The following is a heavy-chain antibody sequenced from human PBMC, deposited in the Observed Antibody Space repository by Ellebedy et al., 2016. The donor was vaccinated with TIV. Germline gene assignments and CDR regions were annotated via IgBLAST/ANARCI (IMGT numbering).Heavy chain of an antibody. CDR1: GFTFNNYD. CDR3: ARGYCSGGSCAFDP. CDR2: IGTAGDT. J-gene: IGHJ5*02. D-gene: IGHD2-15*01. V-gene: IGHV3-13*01. Sequence: GESLKISCAASGFTFNNYDFHWVRQATGKGLEWVSAIGTAGDTYYPGSVKGRFTISRENAKNSLYLQMNSLRAGDTAVYYCARGYCSGGSCAFDPWGQGTLVTVSS.